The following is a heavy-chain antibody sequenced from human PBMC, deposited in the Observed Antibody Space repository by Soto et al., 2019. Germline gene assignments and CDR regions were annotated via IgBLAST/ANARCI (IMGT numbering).Heavy chain of an antibody. CDR2: IIPILGIA. Sequence: QVQLVQSGAEVKKPGSSVKVSCKASGGTFSSYTISWVRQAPGQGLEWMGRIIPILGIANYAQKFQGRVTITAHKSTSTAYMELGSLRSEDAAVYYCARDRGYGEEYSPTTYYYYGMDVWGQGTTVTVSS. D-gene: IGHD4-17*01. J-gene: IGHJ6*02. CDR3: ARDRGYGEEYSPTTYYYYGMDV. V-gene: IGHV1-69*08. CDR1: GGTFSSYT.